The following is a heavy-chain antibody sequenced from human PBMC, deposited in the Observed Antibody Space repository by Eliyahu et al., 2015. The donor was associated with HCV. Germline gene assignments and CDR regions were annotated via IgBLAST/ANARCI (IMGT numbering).Heavy chain of an antibody. V-gene: IGHV1-24*01. CDR1: GYTFSDLS. J-gene: IGHJ3*01. Sequence: QVQLVQSGAEVKKPGASVEVSCKVSGYTFSDLSIHWVRQAPGKGLEWMGGFDPEDDDTIYAQNFKGRVTMTEDTFTDTAYMELSSLRSEDTAVYYCATDSPYGWGEAFDVWGQGTVVTVSS. CDR3: ATDSPYGWGEAFDV. CDR2: FDPEDDDT. D-gene: IGHD3-10*01.